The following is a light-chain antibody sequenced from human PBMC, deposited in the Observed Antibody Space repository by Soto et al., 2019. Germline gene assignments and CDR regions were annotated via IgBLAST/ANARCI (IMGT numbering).Light chain of an antibody. CDR2: EVS. J-gene: IGLJ1*01. CDR1: SSDVGGYNF. V-gene: IGLV2-8*01. Sequence: QSALPQPPSASGSLGQSVTISCTGTSSDVGGYNFVSWFQQRPGEAPKLLIYEVSNRPSGVPDRFSGSKSGNTASLTVSGLQADDEADYYCCSFAGSGYVLGSGTKVTVL. CDR3: CSFAGSGYV.